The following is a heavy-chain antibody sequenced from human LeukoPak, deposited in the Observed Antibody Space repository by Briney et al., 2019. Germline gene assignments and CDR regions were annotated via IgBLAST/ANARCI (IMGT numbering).Heavy chain of an antibody. Sequence: GGSLRLSCAASGFTFSSYAMSWVRQAPGKGLEWVSANSGSGGSTYYADSVKGRFTISRDNSKNTLYLQMNSLRAEDTAVYYCAIQTHGSFDYWGQGTLVTVSS. CDR3: AIQTHGSFDY. CDR1: GFTFSSYA. D-gene: IGHD3-16*02. J-gene: IGHJ4*02. V-gene: IGHV3-23*01. CDR2: NSGSGGST.